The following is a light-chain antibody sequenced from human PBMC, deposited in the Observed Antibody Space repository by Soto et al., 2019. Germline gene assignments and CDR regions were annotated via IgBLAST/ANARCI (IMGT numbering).Light chain of an antibody. J-gene: IGLJ2*01. Sequence: QSVLTQPPSVSGAPGQRVTISCTGSSSNIGAGYDVHWYQQRPGTAPKLLIYGNSNRPSGVPDRFSGSKSGTSASLAITGLQAEDEADYYCQSYDSSLSVVLFGGGTKLPVL. CDR1: SSNIGAGYD. V-gene: IGLV1-40*01. CDR2: GNS. CDR3: QSYDSSLSVVL.